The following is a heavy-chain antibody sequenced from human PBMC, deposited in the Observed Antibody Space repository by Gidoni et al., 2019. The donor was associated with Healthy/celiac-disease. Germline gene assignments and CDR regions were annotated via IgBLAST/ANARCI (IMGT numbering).Heavy chain of an antibody. CDR3: TREGVDFWSGLNWFDP. CDR1: GFTFGDYA. J-gene: IGHJ5*02. D-gene: IGHD3-3*01. Sequence: EVQLVESGGGLVQPGRSLRLSCTASGFTFGDYAMSWFRQAPGKGLEWVGFMRSKAYGGTTEYAASVKGRFTISRDDSKSIAYLQMNSLKTEDTAVYYCTREGVDFWSGLNWFDPWGQGTLVTVSS. V-gene: IGHV3-49*03. CDR2: MRSKAYGGTT.